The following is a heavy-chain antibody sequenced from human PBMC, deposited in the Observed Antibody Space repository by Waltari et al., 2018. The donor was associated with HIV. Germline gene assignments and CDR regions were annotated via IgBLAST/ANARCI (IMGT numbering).Heavy chain of an antibody. V-gene: IGHV4-59*01. D-gene: IGHD1-26*01. J-gene: IGHJ4*02. CDR2: IYYSGST. CDR3: ARAVVGATSPFDY. CDR1: GGPISSYY. Sequence: QVQLQESGPGLVKPSETLSLTCTVSGGPISSYYWSWIGQPPGKGLEWIGYIYYSGSTNYNPSLKSRVTISVDTSKNQFSLKLSSVTAADTAVYYCARAVVGATSPFDYWGQGTLVTVSS.